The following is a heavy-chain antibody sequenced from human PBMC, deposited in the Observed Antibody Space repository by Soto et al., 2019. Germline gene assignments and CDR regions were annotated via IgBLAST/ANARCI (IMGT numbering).Heavy chain of an antibody. J-gene: IGHJ4*02. Sequence: QVQLQESGPGLVKPSETLSLTCTVSGGSISSYYWSWIRQPPGKGLEWIGYIYYSGSTNYNPSLKSRVTISVDTSQNQFSLKLSSVTAADTAVYYCARRSSSGWFGPGYFDYWGQGTLVTVSS. CDR2: IYYSGST. CDR1: GGSISSYY. V-gene: IGHV4-59*08. CDR3: ARRSSSGWFGPGYFDY. D-gene: IGHD6-19*01.